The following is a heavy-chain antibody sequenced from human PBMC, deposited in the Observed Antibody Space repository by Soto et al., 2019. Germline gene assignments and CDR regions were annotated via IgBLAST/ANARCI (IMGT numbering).Heavy chain of an antibody. V-gene: IGHV3-30*18. CDR1: GFTFSSYG. CDR3: AKDRYRGSYLYYFDY. Sequence: GGSLRLSCAASGFTFSSYGMHWVRQAPGKGLEWVAVISYDGSNKYYADSVKGRFTISRDNSKNTLYLQMNSLRAEDTAVYYCAKDRYRGSYLYYFDYWGQGTLVTVSS. J-gene: IGHJ4*02. D-gene: IGHD1-26*01. CDR2: ISYDGSNK.